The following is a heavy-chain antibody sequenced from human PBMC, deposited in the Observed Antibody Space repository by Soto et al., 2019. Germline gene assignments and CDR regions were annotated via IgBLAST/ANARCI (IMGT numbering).Heavy chain of an antibody. D-gene: IGHD5-18*01. V-gene: IGHV1-69*01. J-gene: IGHJ4*02. CDR3: ATGGVSGHSYGLDF. Sequence: QVQLVQSGAEVKKPGSSVKVSCKASGGTFLTYAINWVRQAPGQGLEWMGGIIPIFGSSNNAPKFQDRITITADESTSTAYLELSSLTSEDTAVYYCATGGVSGHSYGLDFWGPGTLVTVSP. CDR2: IIPIFGSS. CDR1: GGTFLTYA.